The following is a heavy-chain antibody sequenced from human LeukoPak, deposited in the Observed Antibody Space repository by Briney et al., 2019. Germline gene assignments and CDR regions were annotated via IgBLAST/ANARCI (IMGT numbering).Heavy chain of an antibody. D-gene: IGHD1-1*01. Sequence: PGGSLRLSCAASGFIFSNYEMNWVRRAPGKGLEWISYINSGGTPKYYADSVKGRFTMSRDNAKNSLYLQMNSLRVEDTAVYYCARCTTGRTFGSLREIKRSREIDYWGQGTLVTVSS. CDR3: ARCTTGRTFGSLREIKRSREIDY. CDR2: INSGGTPK. J-gene: IGHJ4*02. CDR1: GFIFSNYE. V-gene: IGHV3-48*03.